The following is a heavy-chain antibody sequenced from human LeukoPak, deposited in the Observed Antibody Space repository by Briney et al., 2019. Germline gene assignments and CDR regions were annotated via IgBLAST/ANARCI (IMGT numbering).Heavy chain of an antibody. CDR3: ATDRTPRLRNWYFDL. V-gene: IGHV1-18*01. D-gene: IGHD4-17*01. CDR2: FNPENGNT. CDR1: GYSFVGYG. Sequence: ASVKVSCKASGYSFVGYGITWVRQAPGQGLEWMGWFNPENGNTNYAQKVQGRVTMTADTSTDTAYMELSSLRSEDTAVYYCATDRTPRLRNWYFDLWGRGTLVTVSS. J-gene: IGHJ2*01.